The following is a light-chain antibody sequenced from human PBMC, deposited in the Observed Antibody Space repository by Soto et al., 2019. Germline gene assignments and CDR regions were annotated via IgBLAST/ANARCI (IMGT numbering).Light chain of an antibody. CDR3: QQSYRTPVFT. CDR2: AAS. J-gene: IGKJ3*01. CDR1: QSISSY. V-gene: IGKV1-39*01. Sequence: DIQMTQSPSSLSASVGDRVTITCRASQSISSYLNWYQQKPGKAPKLLIYAASSLQSGVPSRFSGSGSGTDFTLTISCLQPEDFATYYCQQSYRTPVFTFGPGTKVDIK.